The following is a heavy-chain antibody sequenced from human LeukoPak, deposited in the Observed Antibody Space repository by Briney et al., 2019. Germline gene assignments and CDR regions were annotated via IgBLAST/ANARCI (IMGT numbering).Heavy chain of an antibody. CDR3: ATNAGQWLVPFDY. J-gene: IGHJ4*02. D-gene: IGHD6-19*01. CDR1: GLTFSSHA. V-gene: IGHV3-23*01. Sequence: QPGGSLRLSCAASGLTFSSHAVTWVRQAPGKGLEWVSAISGSGGSTYYADSVKGQFTISRDNSKNSLYLQMNSLRAEDTAVYYCATNAGQWLVPFDYWGQGSLVTVSS. CDR2: ISGSGGST.